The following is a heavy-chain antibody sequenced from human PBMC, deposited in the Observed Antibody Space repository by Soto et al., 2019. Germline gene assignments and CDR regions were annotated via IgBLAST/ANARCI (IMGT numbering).Heavy chain of an antibody. CDR2: IYYSGST. D-gene: IGHD6-19*01. CDR1: GGSISTYY. J-gene: IGHJ6*02. Sequence: PSETLSLTCTVSGGSISTYYWSWIRQPPGKGLERIGYIYYSGSTSYNPSLKSRVTISVDTSKNQFSLKLRSVTAADTAVYYCASDRSSGWDQGYGMDVWGQGTTVTVSS. CDR3: ASDRSSGWDQGYGMDV. V-gene: IGHV4-59*01.